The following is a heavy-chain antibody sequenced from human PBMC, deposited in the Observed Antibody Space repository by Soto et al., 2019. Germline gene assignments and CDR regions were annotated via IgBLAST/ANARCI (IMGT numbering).Heavy chain of an antibody. J-gene: IGHJ4*02. CDR3: TTVRFWSGYYGGYYFDY. D-gene: IGHD3-3*01. Sequence: GGSLRLSCAASGFTFSNAWMSWVHQAPGKGLEWVGRIKSKTDGGTTDYAAPVKGRFTISRDDSKNTLYLQMNSLKTEDTAVYYCTTVRFWSGYYGGYYFDYWGQGTLVTVSS. V-gene: IGHV3-15*01. CDR2: IKSKTDGGTT. CDR1: GFTFSNAW.